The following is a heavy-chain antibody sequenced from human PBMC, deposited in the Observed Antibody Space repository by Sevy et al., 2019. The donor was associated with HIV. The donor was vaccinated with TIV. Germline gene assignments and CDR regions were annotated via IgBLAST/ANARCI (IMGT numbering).Heavy chain of an antibody. Sequence: GESLKISCKGSGYSFTSSWIGWVRPMPGKGLEWMGILYPGDSDTRYSPSFQGQVTISADKSIITAYLQLSSLKASDTAMDYCACPVALGATISGFWGQGTLVTVSS. CDR1: GYSFTSSW. J-gene: IGHJ4*02. D-gene: IGHD1-26*01. V-gene: IGHV5-51*01. CDR3: ACPVALGATISGF. CDR2: LYPGDSDT.